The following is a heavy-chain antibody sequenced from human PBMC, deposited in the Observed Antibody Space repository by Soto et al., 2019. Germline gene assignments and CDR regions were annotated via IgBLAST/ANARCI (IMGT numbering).Heavy chain of an antibody. CDR3: ARGPRNWGFDF. V-gene: IGHV1-8*01. J-gene: IGHJ4*02. CDR1: RYTFATYD. Sequence: QVQLVQSGAEVKKPGASVKVSCKASRYTFATYDFNWVRQATGQGPEWMGWINPNSGNTGYAQKFQGSVTMTRNTSINTRFMELSSLRSEDTAVYYCARGPRNWGFDFWGQGTLVTVSS. D-gene: IGHD7-27*01. CDR2: INPNSGNT.